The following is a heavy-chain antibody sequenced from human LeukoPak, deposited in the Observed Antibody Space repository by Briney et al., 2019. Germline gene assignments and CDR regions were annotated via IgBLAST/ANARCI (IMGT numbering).Heavy chain of an antibody. CDR3: ANSKGGDYGAYVY. J-gene: IGHJ4*02. V-gene: IGHV3-23*01. D-gene: IGHD2-21*02. CDR1: GFTFSSYA. CDR2: ISGSGGST. Sequence: GGSLRLSCAASGFTFSSYAMSWVRQAPGKGLEWVSAISGSGGSTYYADSVKGRFTISRDNSKNTLYLQMNSLRAEDTAVYYCANSKGGDYGAYVYWGQGTLVTVSS.